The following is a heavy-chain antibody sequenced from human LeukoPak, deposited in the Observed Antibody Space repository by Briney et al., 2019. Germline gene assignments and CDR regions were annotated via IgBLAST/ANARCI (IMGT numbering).Heavy chain of an antibody. D-gene: IGHD3-16*01. CDR1: GGSINSSSYY. V-gene: IGHV4-39*01. CDR2: IYYSGSP. CDR3: ARREIRGTSIIQDGFDI. J-gene: IGHJ3*02. Sequence: SETLSLTCTVSGGSINSSSYYWGWLRQPPGKGLEWIGSIYYSGSPYYNPSLKSRVTISVDTSNNQFSLKLSSVTAADTAVYYCARREIRGTSIIQDGFDIWGQGTMVTVSS.